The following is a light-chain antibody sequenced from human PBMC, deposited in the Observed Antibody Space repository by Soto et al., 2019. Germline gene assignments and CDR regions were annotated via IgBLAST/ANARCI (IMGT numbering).Light chain of an antibody. J-gene: IGLJ1*01. Sequence: QSVLTQPRSVSGSPGQSVTISCTGTSSDVGGYNFVSWYQQHPGKAPKLMIYDVNKRPSGVPGRFSGSKSGNTASLTISGLQAEDEADYYCCSYAGTYTHYVFGTGTKVPVL. CDR1: SSDVGGYNF. V-gene: IGLV2-11*01. CDR2: DVN. CDR3: CSYAGTYTHYV.